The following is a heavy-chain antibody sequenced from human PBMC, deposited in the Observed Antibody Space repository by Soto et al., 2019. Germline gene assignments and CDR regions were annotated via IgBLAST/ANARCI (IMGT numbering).Heavy chain of an antibody. D-gene: IGHD3-22*01. Sequence: VKVSCKASGFSFSDYFMHWVRQAPGQGLEWMGIINPSGDSRNYAQKFQGRVTITADESTSTAYMELSSLRSEDTAVYYCARPLPPGYYDSSGYYFWGQGTLVTVSS. CDR1: GFSFSDYF. J-gene: IGHJ4*02. V-gene: IGHV1-46*01. CDR3: ARPLPPGYYDSSGYYF. CDR2: INPSGDSR.